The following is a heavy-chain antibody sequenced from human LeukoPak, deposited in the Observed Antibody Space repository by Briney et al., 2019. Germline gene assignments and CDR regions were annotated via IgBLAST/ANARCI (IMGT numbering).Heavy chain of an antibody. CDR1: GGSISSYY. CDR3: ARGYSSGWYVNWFDP. V-gene: IGHV4-59*01. CDR2: IYYSGST. J-gene: IGHJ5*02. D-gene: IGHD6-19*01. Sequence: SETLSLTCTVSGGSISSYYWSWIRQPPGKGLEWIGYIYYSGSTNYNPSLTSRVTISVDTSKNQFSLKLSSVTAADTAVYYCARGYSSGWYVNWFDPWGQGTLVTVSS.